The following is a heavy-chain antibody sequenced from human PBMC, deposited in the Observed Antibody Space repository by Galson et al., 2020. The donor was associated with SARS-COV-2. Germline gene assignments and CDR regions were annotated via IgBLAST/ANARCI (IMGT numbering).Heavy chain of an antibody. D-gene: IGHD4-17*01. CDR3: ARSYDDFATWFDP. Sequence: ASVKVSCKAPGYTFTNYEINWVRQAPGQGLEWMGWINPNSGNTGYAQKFQGRVTMTRTTSISTAYMELNSLTSEDTAVYYCARSYDDFATWFDPWGQGTLVTVSS. CDR1: GYTFTNYE. CDR2: INPNSGNT. J-gene: IGHJ5*02. V-gene: IGHV1-8*01.